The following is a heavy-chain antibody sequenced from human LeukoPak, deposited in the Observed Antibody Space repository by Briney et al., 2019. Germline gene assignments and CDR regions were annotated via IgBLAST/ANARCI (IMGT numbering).Heavy chain of an antibody. J-gene: IGHJ6*03. D-gene: IGHD3-10*02. V-gene: IGHV1-18*01. CDR1: GYTFTASG. CDR2: INPYNDIT. CDR3: ARLFGELLLPSDHFYYMDV. Sequence: ASVKVSCKASGYTFTASGLCWVRQAPGQGLEWMGWINPYNDITDYAQTFKGRVTMTTDTSTSTAYMELRSLRSDDTAVYYYARLFGELLLPSDHFYYMDVWGKGTAVTVSS.